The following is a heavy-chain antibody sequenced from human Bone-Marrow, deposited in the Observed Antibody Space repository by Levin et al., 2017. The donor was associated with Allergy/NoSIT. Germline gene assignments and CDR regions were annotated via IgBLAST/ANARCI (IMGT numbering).Heavy chain of an antibody. CDR1: GYDFTTYW. Sequence: PGESLKISCQGSGYDFTTYWIGWVRQMPGKGLEWMGIIYPGDSDTRYSPSFQGQVTISVDKSISTAYLQWSSLKASDTAIYYCANLKMAYCRSNCCHLKGWGNYWNFDLWGRGTLVTVSS. V-gene: IGHV5-51*01. J-gene: IGHJ2*01. CDR2: IYPGDSDT. D-gene: IGHD2-21*02. CDR3: ANLKMAYCRSNCCHLKGWGNYWNFDL.